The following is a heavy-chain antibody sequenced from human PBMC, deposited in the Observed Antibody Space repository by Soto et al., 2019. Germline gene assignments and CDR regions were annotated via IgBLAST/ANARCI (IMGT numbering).Heavy chain of an antibody. CDR2: IYWDDDK. Sequence: QITLKESGPTLVKPTQTLTLTCTFSGFSLSTSRVGVGWIRQPPGKALEWPALIYWDDDKHYSPYLKTTLTITKDTSKNQVVLTMTNMDPIDTATYYGAHSRIFGDYMYYFHSWGQGTLVTVS. CDR1: GFSLSTSRVG. J-gene: IGHJ4*02. D-gene: IGHD4-17*01. V-gene: IGHV2-5*02. CDR3: AHSRIFGDYMYYFHS.